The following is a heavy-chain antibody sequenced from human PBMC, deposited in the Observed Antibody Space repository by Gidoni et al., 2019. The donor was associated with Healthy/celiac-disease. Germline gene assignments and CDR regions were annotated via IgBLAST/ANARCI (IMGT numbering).Heavy chain of an antibody. V-gene: IGHV3-23*01. J-gene: IGHJ4*02. Sequence: EVQLLEHGGGLVQPGGSLRLSCAASGCTLGSHALSWVRQAPGKGLEWVSAIGGSGGSTYYSDSVKGRFTISRDNAKNTLYLQMNSLRAEDTAVYYCAKGEVGVYYYFDYWGQGTLVTVSS. D-gene: IGHD2-8*01. CDR1: GCTLGSHA. CDR3: AKGEVGVYYYFDY. CDR2: IGGSGGST.